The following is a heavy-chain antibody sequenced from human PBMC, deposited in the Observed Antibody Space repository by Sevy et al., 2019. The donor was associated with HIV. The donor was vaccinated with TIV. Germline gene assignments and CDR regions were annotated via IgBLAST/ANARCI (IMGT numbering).Heavy chain of an antibody. CDR2: ISSTSNTI. V-gene: IGHV3-48*01. Sequence: GGSLRLSCAASGFTFSTYNMNWVRQAPGKGLEWVSYISSTSNTIYYADSVKGRFTISRDNAKNSLYLQMNSLRAEDTAVYYCARDSVLRFLEWVALDYYYGMDVWGQGTTVTVSS. CDR3: ARDSVLRFLEWVALDYYYGMDV. CDR1: GFTFSTYN. D-gene: IGHD3-3*01. J-gene: IGHJ6*02.